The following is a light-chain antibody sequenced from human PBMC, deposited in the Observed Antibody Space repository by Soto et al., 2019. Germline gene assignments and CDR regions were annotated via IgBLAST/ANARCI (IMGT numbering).Light chain of an antibody. CDR1: QSVSSN. CDR2: GAS. CDR3: QQYYDWPIT. J-gene: IGKJ5*01. Sequence: EIVMPPSPATLSVSPGERATLSCRTSQSVSSNLAWYQQKPGQAPRLLIYGASTRATGIPARFSGSGSGTEFTLTISSLQSEDFAVYYCQQYYDWPITFGQGTRLEIK. V-gene: IGKV3-15*01.